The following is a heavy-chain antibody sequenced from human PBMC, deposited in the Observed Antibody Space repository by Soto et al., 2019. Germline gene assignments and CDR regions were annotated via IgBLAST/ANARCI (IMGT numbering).Heavy chain of an antibody. CDR3: ARDVSPGSSSLYLDAFDI. CDR2: IKKDGSQI. D-gene: IGHD6-13*01. V-gene: IGHV3-7*05. J-gene: IGHJ3*02. CDR1: GFSFGSSW. Sequence: EVQLMESGGGLVQPGGSLRLSCVASGFSFGSSWMTWVRQAPGKGLEWVANIKKDGSQISYLDSVRGRFTISRDNAKNSLYLQMNSLRAEDTALYYCARDVSPGSSSLYLDAFDIWGQGTMVTVSS.